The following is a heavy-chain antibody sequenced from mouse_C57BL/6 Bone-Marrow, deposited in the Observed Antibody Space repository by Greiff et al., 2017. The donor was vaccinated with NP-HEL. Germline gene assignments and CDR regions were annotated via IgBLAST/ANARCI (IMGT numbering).Heavy chain of an antibody. CDR3: ARDQGLYFDY. V-gene: IGHV5-16*01. J-gene: IGHJ2*01. CDR1: GFTFSDYY. Sequence: EVQLQESEGGLVQPGSSMKLSCTASGFTFSDYYMAWVRQVPEKGLEWVANINYDGSSTYYLDSLKSRFIISRDNAKNILYLQMSSLKSEDTATYYCARDQGLYFDYWGQGTTLTVSS. CDR2: INYDGSST.